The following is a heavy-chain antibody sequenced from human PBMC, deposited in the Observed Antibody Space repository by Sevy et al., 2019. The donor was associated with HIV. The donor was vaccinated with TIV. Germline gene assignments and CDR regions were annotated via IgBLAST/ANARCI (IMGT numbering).Heavy chain of an antibody. J-gene: IGHJ4*02. D-gene: IGHD3-16*02. CDR1: GFTFSSYD. CDR3: ARAKVHYDYVWGSYHFDY. V-gene: IGHV3-13*01. Sequence: GESLKISCAASGFTFSSYDMHWVRQATGKGLEWVSAIGTAGDTYYPGSVKGRFTISRENAKNSLYPQMNSLRAGDTAVYYCARAKVHYDYVWGSYHFDYWGQGTLVTVSS. CDR2: IGTAGDT.